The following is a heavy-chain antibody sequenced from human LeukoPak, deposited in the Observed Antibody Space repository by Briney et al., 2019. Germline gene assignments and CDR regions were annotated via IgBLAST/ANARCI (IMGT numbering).Heavy chain of an antibody. Sequence: GGSLRLSCAASGFTFSTYWMTWVRQAPGKGLEWVANIKQDGSDKYYVDSVKGRFTISRDNAKNSLYLQMNSLRAEDTAVYYCARFRYSSSAFDYSGQGTLVTVSS. J-gene: IGHJ4*02. CDR3: ARFRYSSSAFDY. D-gene: IGHD6-6*01. CDR1: GFTFSTYW. V-gene: IGHV3-7*01. CDR2: IKQDGSDK.